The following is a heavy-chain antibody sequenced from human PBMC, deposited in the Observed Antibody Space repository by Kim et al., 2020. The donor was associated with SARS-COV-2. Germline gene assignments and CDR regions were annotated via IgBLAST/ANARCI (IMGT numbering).Heavy chain of an antibody. CDR3: AKGHIVGATTTPFDY. V-gene: IGHV3-23*01. Sequence: GGSLRLSCAASGFTFSSYAMSWVRQAPGKGLEWVSAISGSGGSTYYADSVKGRFTFSRDNSKNTLYLQMNSLRAEDTAVYYCAKGHIVGATTTPFDYWGQGTLVTVSS. J-gene: IGHJ4*02. CDR1: GFTFSSYA. D-gene: IGHD1-26*01. CDR2: ISGSGGST.